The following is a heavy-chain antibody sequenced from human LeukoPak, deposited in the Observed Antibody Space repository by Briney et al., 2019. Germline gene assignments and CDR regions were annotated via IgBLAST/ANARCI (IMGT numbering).Heavy chain of an antibody. CDR3: ARWRWHQSEFDY. CDR2: IKQDGSKI. D-gene: IGHD5-24*01. J-gene: IGHJ4*02. Sequence: QAGGAPRLSLAAPGFTLSNYWMAWGRQAPGGGVEGGAHIKQDGSKIEYVDSVKGRFTISRDNAKNSVYLQMNSLTAEDTAVYYCARWRWHQSEFDYWGQGTLVTVSS. V-gene: IGHV3-7*02. CDR1: GFTLSNYW.